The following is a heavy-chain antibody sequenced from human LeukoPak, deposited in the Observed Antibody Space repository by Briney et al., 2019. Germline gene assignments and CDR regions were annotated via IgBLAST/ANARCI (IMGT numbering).Heavy chain of an antibody. CDR3: ARYIVATRDDY. CDR2: IYYSGST. V-gene: IGHV4-39*07. J-gene: IGHJ4*02. Sequence: PSETLSLTCTVSGGSISSSSYYWGWIRQPPGKGLEWIGSIYYSGSTYYNPSLKSRVTISVDTSKNQFSLKLSSVTAADTAVYYCARYIVATRDDYWGQGTLVTVSS. CDR1: GGSISSSSYY. D-gene: IGHD5-12*01.